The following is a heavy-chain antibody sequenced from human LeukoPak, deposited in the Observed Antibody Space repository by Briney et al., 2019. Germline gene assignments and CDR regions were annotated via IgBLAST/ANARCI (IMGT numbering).Heavy chain of an antibody. CDR3: ARVGQQLVQDY. V-gene: IGHV4-34*01. CDR2: INHSGST. J-gene: IGHJ4*02. Sequence: PSETLSLTCAVYGGSFSGYYWSWIRQPPGKGLEWIGEINHSGSTNYNPSLKSRVTISVDTSKNQFSLKLSSVTAADTAVYYCARVGQQLVQDYWGQGTLVTVSS. CDR1: GGSFSGYY. D-gene: IGHD6-13*01.